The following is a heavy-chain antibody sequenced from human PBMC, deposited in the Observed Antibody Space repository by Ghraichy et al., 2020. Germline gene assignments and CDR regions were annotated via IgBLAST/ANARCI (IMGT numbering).Heavy chain of an antibody. CDR3: AVSSCGGDCYFAFDI. CDR1: GFTVSSSY. CDR2: IYSGGVT. V-gene: IGHV3-53*01. Sequence: GGSLRLSCAASGFTVSSSYITWVRQAPGKGLEWVSLIYSGGVTYYADSVKGRFTISRDNSKNTLYLQMNSLRAEDTAVYYCAVSSCGGDCYFAFDIWGQGIMVTVSS. D-gene: IGHD2-21*02. J-gene: IGHJ3*02.